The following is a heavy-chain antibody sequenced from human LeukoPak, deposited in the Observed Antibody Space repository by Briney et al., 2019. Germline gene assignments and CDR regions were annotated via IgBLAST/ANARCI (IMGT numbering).Heavy chain of an antibody. CDR2: IRSKAYGGTT. V-gene: IGHV3-49*04. CDR1: GFTFGDYA. Sequence: GGSLRLSCIASGFTFGDYAMSWVRQAPGKGLEWVGFIRSKAYGGTTEYAASEKGRFTISRADSKSIAYLQMNSLKTEDTAVYYCARLRSSWYYLYYFDYWGQGTLVTVSS. J-gene: IGHJ4*02. D-gene: IGHD6-13*01. CDR3: ARLRSSWYYLYYFDY.